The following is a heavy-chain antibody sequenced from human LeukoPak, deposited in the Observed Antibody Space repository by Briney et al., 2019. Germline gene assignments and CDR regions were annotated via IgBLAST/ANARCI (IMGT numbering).Heavy chain of an antibody. CDR1: GFTFSSYA. V-gene: IGHV3-23*01. Sequence: GGSLRLSCAASGFTFSSYAMSWVRQAPGKGLESVSAISGSGGSTYYADSVKGRFTISRDNSKNTLYLQMNSLRLDDTAVYYCAKEVVRNYLFDYWGQGTLVTVSS. J-gene: IGHJ4*02. D-gene: IGHD1-7*01. CDR2: ISGSGGST. CDR3: AKEVVRNYLFDY.